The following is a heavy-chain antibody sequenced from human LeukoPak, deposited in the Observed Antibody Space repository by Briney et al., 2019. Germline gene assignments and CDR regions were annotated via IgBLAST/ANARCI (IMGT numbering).Heavy chain of an antibody. D-gene: IGHD5-12*01. Sequence: TSETLSLTCTVSGVSISSSYWSWIRQAPGKGLEWIGHVYYSGSANYNPSLKSRVTMSVDTSKNQFSLKLSSVTAADTAVYYCARLVATIDRYDYWGQGTLVTVSS. J-gene: IGHJ4*02. CDR2: VYYSGSA. V-gene: IGHV4-59*12. CDR3: ARLVATIDRYDY. CDR1: GVSISSSY.